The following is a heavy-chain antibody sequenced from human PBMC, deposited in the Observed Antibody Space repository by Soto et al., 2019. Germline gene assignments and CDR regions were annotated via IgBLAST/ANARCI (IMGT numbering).Heavy chain of an antibody. D-gene: IGHD2-15*01. CDR3: ARGSGPNDAFDI. CDR2: IYYSGST. Sequence: QVQLQESGPGLVKPSETLSLTCTVSGGSVSSGSYYWSWIRQPPGKGLEWIGYIYYSGSTNYNPSLKSRVTISVDTSKTQCTLTLSSVTAADTAVYYCARGSGPNDAFDIWGQGTMVTVSS. V-gene: IGHV4-61*01. CDR1: GGSVSSGSYY. J-gene: IGHJ3*02.